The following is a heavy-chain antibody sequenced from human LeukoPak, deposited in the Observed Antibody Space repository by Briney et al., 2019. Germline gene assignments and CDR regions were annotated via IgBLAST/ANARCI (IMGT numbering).Heavy chain of an antibody. CDR1: GFTFSSYA. CDR2: ISGSGGST. CDR3: AKAGLFLAAAGRLQDY. V-gene: IGHV3-23*01. Sequence: PGGSLRLSCAASGFTFSSYAMSWVRQAPGKGLEWVSAISGSGGSTYYADSVKGRFTISRDNSKNTLYLQMNSLRAEDTAVYYCAKAGLFLAAAGRLQDYWGQGTLVTVSS. J-gene: IGHJ4*02. D-gene: IGHD6-13*01.